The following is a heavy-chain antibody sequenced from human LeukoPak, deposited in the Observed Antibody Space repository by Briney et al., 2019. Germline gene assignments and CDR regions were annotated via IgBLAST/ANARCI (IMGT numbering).Heavy chain of an antibody. Sequence: ASVKVSCKASGYTFNTHSITWVRQAPGQGLEWLGWINADTGKPTYAQDSTGRFVFSLDKSVSTTYLQISSLKAEDTAVYYCAREVVRFDYWGQGTLVAVSS. V-gene: IGHV7-4-1*02. CDR1: GYTFNTHS. J-gene: IGHJ4*02. CDR2: INADTGKP. D-gene: IGHD6-6*01. CDR3: AREVVRFDY.